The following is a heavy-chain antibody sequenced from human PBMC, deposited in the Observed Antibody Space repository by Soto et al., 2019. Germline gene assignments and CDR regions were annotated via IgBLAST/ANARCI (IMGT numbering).Heavy chain of an antibody. J-gene: IGHJ4*02. Sequence: GGSLRLSCAASGFTFSSYGMHWVRQAPGKGLEWVAVISYDGSNKYYADSVKGRFTISRDNSKNTLYLQMNSLRAEDTAVYYCAKAQGSGYYYVVDYFDYWGQGTLVTVSS. CDR1: GFTFSSYG. CDR3: AKAQGSGYYYVVDYFDY. V-gene: IGHV3-30*18. CDR2: ISYDGSNK. D-gene: IGHD3-22*01.